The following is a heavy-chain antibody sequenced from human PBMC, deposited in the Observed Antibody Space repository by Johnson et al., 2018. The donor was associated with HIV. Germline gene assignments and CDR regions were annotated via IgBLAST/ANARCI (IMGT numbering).Heavy chain of an antibody. CDR2: ISGSGGTI. Sequence: QMQLVESGGGLVKPGGSLRLSCVASGFTFSDYYMTWIRQAPGKGLEWVSYISGSGGTIYSADSVQGRFTISRDNARNSLYLQMNSLRVEDTAVYYCARRKDCSGGSCPDAFDIWGQGTLVTVSS. D-gene: IGHD2-15*01. CDR1: GFTFSDYY. J-gene: IGHJ3*02. V-gene: IGHV3-11*04. CDR3: ARRKDCSGGSCPDAFDI.